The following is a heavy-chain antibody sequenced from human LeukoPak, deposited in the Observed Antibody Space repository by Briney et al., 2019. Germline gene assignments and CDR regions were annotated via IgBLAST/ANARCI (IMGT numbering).Heavy chain of an antibody. Sequence: GRSLRLSCAASGFTFSSYGMHWVRQAPGKGLEWVAVIWYDGSNKYYADSVKGRFTISRDNSKNTLYLQMNSLRAEDTAVYYCARGYEDFWSGYYPLDYWGQGTLVTVSS. V-gene: IGHV3-33*01. J-gene: IGHJ4*02. CDR2: IWYDGSNK. D-gene: IGHD3-3*01. CDR1: GFTFSSYG. CDR3: ARGYEDFWSGYYPLDY.